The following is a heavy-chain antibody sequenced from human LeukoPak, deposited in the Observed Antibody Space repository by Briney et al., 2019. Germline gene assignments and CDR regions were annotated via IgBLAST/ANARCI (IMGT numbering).Heavy chain of an antibody. J-gene: IGHJ4*02. CDR1: GDSVSHGNYY. D-gene: IGHD3-10*01. Sequence: SETLSLPCTVSGDSVSHGNYYWSPRPQPPGKVLEWIGYIYYNGKTYYNPSLEGRVTILVDTSRNQFSVKLSSVTAADTAVYYCARAQNYYGSGDYWSQGTLVTVSS. CDR3: ARAQNYYGSGDY. CDR2: IYYNGKT. V-gene: IGHV4-61*01.